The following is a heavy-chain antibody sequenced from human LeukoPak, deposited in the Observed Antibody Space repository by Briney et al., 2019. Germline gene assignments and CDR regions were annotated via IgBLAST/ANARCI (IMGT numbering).Heavy chain of an antibody. J-gene: IGHJ4*02. CDR1: GGSISSYY. CDR3: ARGVYIAAAQYGY. Sequence: PSETLSLTCTVSGGSISSYYWSWIRQPPGKGLEWIGYVYYSGTTNYNPSLKSRVTISVDTSENQFSLKLSSVTAADTAVYYCARGVYIAAAQYGYWGQGTLVTVSS. CDR2: VYYSGTT. D-gene: IGHD6-13*01. V-gene: IGHV4-59*01.